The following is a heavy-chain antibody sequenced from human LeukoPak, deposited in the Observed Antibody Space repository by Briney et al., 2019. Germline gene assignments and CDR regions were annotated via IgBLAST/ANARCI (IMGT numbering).Heavy chain of an antibody. D-gene: IGHD6-19*01. CDR2: INPNSGGT. J-gene: IGHJ4*02. V-gene: IGHV1-2*02. Sequence: ASVKVSCKASGYTFAGYYMHWVRQAPGQGLEWMGWINPNSGGTNYAQKFQGRVTMTRDTSISTAYMELSRLRSDDTAVYYCAASEGSGWYGVDYWGQGTLVTVSS. CDR3: AASEGSGWYGVDY. CDR1: GYTFAGYY.